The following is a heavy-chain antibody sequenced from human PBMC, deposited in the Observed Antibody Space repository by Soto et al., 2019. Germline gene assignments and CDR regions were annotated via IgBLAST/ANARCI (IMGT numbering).Heavy chain of an antibody. Sequence: XESLRLSCVASGIEFSNYAMSWVRQAPGKGLEWVPISSASGRSRYHADSVKGRFTISRDNSKNTLYLHMTNLRAEDTAVYYCAKDGNWLDVYFDVWGQGTPVTVSS. J-gene: IGHJ4*02. CDR3: AKDGNWLDVYFDV. V-gene: IGHV3-23*01. CDR2: SSASGRSR. D-gene: IGHD6-19*01. CDR1: GIEFSNYA.